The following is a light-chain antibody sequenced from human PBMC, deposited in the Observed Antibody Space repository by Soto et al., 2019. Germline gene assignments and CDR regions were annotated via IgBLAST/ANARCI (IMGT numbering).Light chain of an antibody. CDR1: QCISSW. CDR3: QQANSFPLN. J-gene: IGKJ4*01. V-gene: IGKV1-12*01. Sequence: DIQMTQSPSSVSASGGDRVSITCRSSQCISSWLAWYQQKPGRAPKLLIYTGSSLQSGVPSRFSGTGSGTDFTLTISSLQPEDVATYYCQQANSFPLNFGGGTKVAIK. CDR2: TGS.